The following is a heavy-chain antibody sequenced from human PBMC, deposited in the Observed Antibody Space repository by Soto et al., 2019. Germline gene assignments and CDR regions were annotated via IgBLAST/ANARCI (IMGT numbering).Heavy chain of an antibody. CDR3: ARADYEILTGSYAMDV. CDR2: VSTNGAT. V-gene: IGHV4-4*07. CDR1: DDFISSYY. Sequence: DTLSLTCTVSDDFISSYYWNWIRQPAGKGLEWIGRVSTNGATNYNPSLESRVTMSVDTSKNQFSLKLTSVTAADTAVYFCARADYEILTGSYAMDVWGQGTTVTVSS. J-gene: IGHJ6*02. D-gene: IGHD3-9*01.